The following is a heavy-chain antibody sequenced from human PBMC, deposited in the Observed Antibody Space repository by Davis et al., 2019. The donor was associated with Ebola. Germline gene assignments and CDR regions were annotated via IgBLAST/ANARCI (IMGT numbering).Heavy chain of an antibody. CDR2: INPNDGRT. CDR3: ARDPANRGSRYYGMDV. CDR1: GYTFTNYY. J-gene: IGHJ6*02. V-gene: IGHV1-46*01. D-gene: IGHD1-26*01. Sequence: AASVKVSCKASGYTFTNYYMHWVRQAPGQGLEWMGMINPNDGRTIYAQKFQGRVTVTRDTSTTTVYMELSSLRSEDTAVYYCARDPANRGSRYYGMDVWGQGTTVTVSS.